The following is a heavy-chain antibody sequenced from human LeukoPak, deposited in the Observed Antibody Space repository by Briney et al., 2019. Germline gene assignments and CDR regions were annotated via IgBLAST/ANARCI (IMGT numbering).Heavy chain of an antibody. CDR2: ISAYNGNT. CDR3: ASWAGYPLSYMDV. D-gene: IGHD1-1*01. V-gene: IGHV1-18*01. J-gene: IGHJ6*03. Sequence: LISAYNGNTNYAQTLQGRVTMTTDTSTSTAYMEMRSLRSDDTAVYYCASWAGYPLSYMDVWGKGTTVTVSS.